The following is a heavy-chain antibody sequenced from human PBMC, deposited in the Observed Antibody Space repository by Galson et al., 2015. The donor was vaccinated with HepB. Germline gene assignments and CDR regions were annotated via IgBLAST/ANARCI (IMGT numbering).Heavy chain of an antibody. D-gene: IGHD5/OR15-5a*01. V-gene: IGHV3-21*01. CDR2: ISGNGAYI. CDR1: GFSFSDYN. CDR3: ARDAKRSLGNSVLNIVYLDY. Sequence: SLRLSCAASGFSFSDYNMNWVRQAPGKGLEWVASISGNGAYIYYADSVKGRFFTSKDNARKSLSLLLSRLRVCDTAVFFLARDAKRSLGNSVLNIVYLDYWCQGALVSVSS. J-gene: IGHJ4*02.